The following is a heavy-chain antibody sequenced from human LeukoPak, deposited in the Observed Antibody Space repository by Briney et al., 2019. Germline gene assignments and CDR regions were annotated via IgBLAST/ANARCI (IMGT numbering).Heavy chain of an antibody. CDR1: GFTFSDYH. CDR2: IGSGFYT. D-gene: IGHD3-16*02. Sequence: GGSLRLSCVASGFTFSDYHMTWVRQAPGKGLEYVSSIGSGFYTFYAGSVKGRFSISRDNSKSALYLQMNSLRADDTAVYFCASKLTPSSFYFHFWGRGSLVTVSS. J-gene: IGHJ4*02. V-gene: IGHV3-69-1*02. CDR3: ASKLTPSSFYFHF.